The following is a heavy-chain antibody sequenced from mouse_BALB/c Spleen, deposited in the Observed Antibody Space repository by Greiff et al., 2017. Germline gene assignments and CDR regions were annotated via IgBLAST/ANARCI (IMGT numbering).Heavy chain of an antibody. V-gene: IGHV10-1*02. Sequence: DVHLVESGGGLVQPKGSLKLSCAASGFTFNTYAMNWVRQAPGKGLEWVARIRSKSNNYATYYADSVKDRFTISRDDSQSMLYLQMNNLKTEDTAMYYCVRQGITTGYAMDYWGQGTSVTVSS. CDR3: VRQGITTGYAMDY. CDR1: GFTFNTYA. D-gene: IGHD2-4*01. CDR2: IRSKSNNYAT. J-gene: IGHJ4*01.